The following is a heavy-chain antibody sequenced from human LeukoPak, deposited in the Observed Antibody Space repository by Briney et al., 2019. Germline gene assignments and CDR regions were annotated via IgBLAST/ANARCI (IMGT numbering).Heavy chain of an antibody. J-gene: IGHJ4*02. CDR1: GCTFSKFV. CDR2: VSGSGSTK. V-gene: IGHV3-48*03. CDR3: SRDYSSVMSAA. Sequence: SLRLSYAASGCTFSKFVLHEVRQGPPKALEWVSYVSGSGSTKYYAQNAKGRFTISRDNGNNSLHLQINSLRADDTGVEYCSRDYSSVMSAAGGQGPLVTVS. D-gene: IGHD3-22*01.